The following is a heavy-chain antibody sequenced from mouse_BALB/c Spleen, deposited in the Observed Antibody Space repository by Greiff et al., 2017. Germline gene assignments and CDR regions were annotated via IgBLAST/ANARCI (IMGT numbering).Heavy chain of an antibody. V-gene: IGHV3-6*02. D-gene: IGHD2-14*01. Sequence: EVKLVESGPGLVKPSQSLSLTCSVTGYSITSGYYWNWIRQVPGNKLEWMGYISYDGSNNYNPSLKNRISITRDTSKNQFFLKLNSVTTEDTATYYCARAYYRYAMDYWGQGTSVTVSS. J-gene: IGHJ4*01. CDR3: ARAYYRYAMDY. CDR1: GYSITSGYY. CDR2: ISYDGSN.